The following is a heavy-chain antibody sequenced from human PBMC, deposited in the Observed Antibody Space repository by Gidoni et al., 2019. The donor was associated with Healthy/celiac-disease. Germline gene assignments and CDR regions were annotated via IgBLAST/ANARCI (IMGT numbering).Heavy chain of an antibody. D-gene: IGHD3-10*01. Sequence: EVQLVQSGAEVKKPGESLKISCKGSGYSFTSYWIGWVRQMPVKGLEWMGIIYPGDSETRYSPAFQGQVTISADKSISTAYLQWSSLKASDTAMYYCARVAGVRGVPYYYYGMDVWGQGTTVTVSS. CDR2: IYPGDSET. J-gene: IGHJ6*02. CDR3: ARVAGVRGVPYYYYGMDV. V-gene: IGHV5-51*01. CDR1: GYSFTSYW.